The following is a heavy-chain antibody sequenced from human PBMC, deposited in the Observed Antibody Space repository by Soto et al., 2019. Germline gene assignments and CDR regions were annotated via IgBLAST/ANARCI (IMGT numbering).Heavy chain of an antibody. V-gene: IGHV1-2*04. CDR2: IYPDSGCT. J-gene: IGHJ4*02. CDR1: GYSFTGYY. CDR3: VRAETFYPGNTFDY. Sequence: ASVKVSCKASGYSFTGYYLHWVLQTPGQGLEWMGWIYPDSGCTNYAPKFRGWVTMTRDTSIRTAYMELSGLKSDDTAVYFCVRAETFYPGNTFDYWGQGALVTVSS. D-gene: IGHD1-1*01.